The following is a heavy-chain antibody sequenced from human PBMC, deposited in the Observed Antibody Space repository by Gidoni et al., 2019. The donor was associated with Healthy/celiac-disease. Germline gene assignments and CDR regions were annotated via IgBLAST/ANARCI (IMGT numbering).Heavy chain of an antibody. CDR3: AKVNWGIVAKYFDY. J-gene: IGHJ4*02. Sequence: EVQLLESGGGLVQPGGSLRLSCAASGYTYSSYAMSWVRQAPGKGLEWVSAISGSGGSTYYADSVKGRFTISRDNSKNTLYLQMNSLRAEDTAVYYCAKVNWGIVAKYFDYWGQGTLVTVSS. CDR1: GYTYSSYA. CDR2: ISGSGGST. V-gene: IGHV3-23*01. D-gene: IGHD5-12*01.